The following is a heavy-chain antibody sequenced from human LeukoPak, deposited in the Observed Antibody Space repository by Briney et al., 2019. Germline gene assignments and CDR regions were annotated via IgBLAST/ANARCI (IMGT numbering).Heavy chain of an antibody. Sequence: GGSLRLSCAASGFTFSSYAMSWVRQAPGKGLEWVSYISSSGSTIYYADSVKGRFTISRHNSNNTLHLQMNSLGPEDTAVYYCARAGSLGYYFDYWGRGTLVTVSS. CDR1: GFTFSSYA. CDR2: ISSSGSTI. CDR3: ARAGSLGYYFDY. D-gene: IGHD3-16*02. V-gene: IGHV3-48*01. J-gene: IGHJ4*02.